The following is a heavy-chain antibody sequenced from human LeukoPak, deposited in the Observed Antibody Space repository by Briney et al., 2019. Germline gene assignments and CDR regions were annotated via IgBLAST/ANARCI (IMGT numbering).Heavy chain of an antibody. V-gene: IGHV4-59*08. CDR3: ARRPSDYGDPEAAFDI. J-gene: IGHJ3*02. CDR1: GGSISTYY. D-gene: IGHD4-17*01. Sequence: SETLSLTCTVSGGSISTYYWSWIRQPPGKGLEWIGYYSGSTNYNPSLKSRVTISVDTSKNQFSLKLSSVTAADTAVYYCARRPSDYGDPEAAFDIWGQGTMVTVSS. CDR2: YSGST.